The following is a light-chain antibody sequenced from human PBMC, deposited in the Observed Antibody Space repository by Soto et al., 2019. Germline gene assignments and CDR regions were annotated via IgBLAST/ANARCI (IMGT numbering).Light chain of an antibody. V-gene: IGKV1-39*01. J-gene: IGKJ1*01. CDR1: QNISNY. Sequence: DLVPTQSPCSLCGSVDHQVHVTCRASQNISNYFNWYQQKVATGPKLLIYAASNLQSGVPSRFSGSGFGTEFTLTINNLQPEDFATYYCQQSYSTIRTFGQGTKVDIK. CDR3: QQSYSTIRT. CDR2: AAS.